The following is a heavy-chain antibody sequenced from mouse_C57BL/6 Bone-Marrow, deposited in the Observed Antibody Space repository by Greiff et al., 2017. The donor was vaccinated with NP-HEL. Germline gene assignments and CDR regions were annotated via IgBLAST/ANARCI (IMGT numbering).Heavy chain of an antibody. CDR2: IHPNSGST. V-gene: IGHV1-64*01. CDR3: ARGDSSGYTWFAY. Sequence: QVQLQQGAELVKPGASVKLSCKASGYTFTSYWMHWVKQRPGQGLEWIGMIHPNSGSTNYNEKFKSKATLTVDKSSSTAYMQLSSLTSEDSAVYYCARGDSSGYTWFAYWGQGTLVTVSA. J-gene: IGHJ3*01. D-gene: IGHD3-2*02. CDR1: GYTFTSYW.